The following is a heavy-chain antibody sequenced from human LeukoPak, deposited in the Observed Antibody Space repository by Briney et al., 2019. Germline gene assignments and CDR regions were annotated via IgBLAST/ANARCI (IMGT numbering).Heavy chain of an antibody. V-gene: IGHV3-48*03. J-gene: IGHJ4*02. CDR1: GFTFSSYE. CDR2: ISSRGSTI. D-gene: IGHD5/OR15-5a*01. CDR3: ARARGVYDYATIDY. Sequence: GGSLSLSCAASGFTFSSYEMNWVRQAPGRGLEWVSYISSRGSTIYYADSVKGRFTISRDNAKNSLYLQMNSLRAEDTAVYYCARARGVYDYATIDYWGQGTLVTVSS.